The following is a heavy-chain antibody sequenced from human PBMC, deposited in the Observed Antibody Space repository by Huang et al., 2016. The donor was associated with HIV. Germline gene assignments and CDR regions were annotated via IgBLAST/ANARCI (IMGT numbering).Heavy chain of an antibody. V-gene: IGHV3-21*01. CDR1: GFSLVSYN. Sequence: EVQLVESGGGLVKPGGSLRLSCAASGFSLVSYNMYWVRQTPGKGLQWVSSISPSSSFREYADSMKGRFSISRDNAKNSLYLQMNNLRGEDTAVYYCARDRGQQLSPFDSWGQGTLVTVSS. D-gene: IGHD6-13*01. J-gene: IGHJ4*02. CDR2: ISPSSSFR. CDR3: ARDRGQQLSPFDS.